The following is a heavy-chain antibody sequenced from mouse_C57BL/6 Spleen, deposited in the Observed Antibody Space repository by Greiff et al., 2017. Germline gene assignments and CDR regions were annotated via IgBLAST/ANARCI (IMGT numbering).Heavy chain of an antibody. CDR1: GYSFTGYY. CDR3: ARLGGNGRMDY. D-gene: IGHD2-1*01. CDR2: INPSTGGT. Sequence: VQLQQSGPALVKPGASVKISCKASGYSFTGYYMNWVKQSPEQSLEWIGEINPSTGGTTYNQKFKAKATLTVDKSSSTAYMQLKSLTSEDSAVYYCARLGGNGRMDYWGQGTSVTVSS. J-gene: IGHJ4*01. V-gene: IGHV1-42*01.